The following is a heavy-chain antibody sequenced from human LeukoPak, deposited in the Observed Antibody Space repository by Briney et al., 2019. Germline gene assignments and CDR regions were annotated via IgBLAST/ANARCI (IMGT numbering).Heavy chain of an antibody. CDR1: GGPIGSYY. Sequence: SETLSLTCTVSGGPIGSYYWSWIRQPPGKGLEWIGHIYSSGSTNYNPSLKSRVTISLDTSKNQFSLKLSFVTAADTAVYYCARGVAAPGTGGLSWFDPWGQGTLVTVSS. J-gene: IGHJ5*02. V-gene: IGHV4-59*01. D-gene: IGHD6-13*01. CDR2: IYSSGST. CDR3: ARGVAAPGTGGLSWFDP.